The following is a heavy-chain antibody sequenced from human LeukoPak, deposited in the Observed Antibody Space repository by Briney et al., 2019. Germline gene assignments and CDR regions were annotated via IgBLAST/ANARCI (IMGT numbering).Heavy chain of an antibody. J-gene: IGHJ4*02. CDR2: IYYSGST. CDR1: GGSISSYY. Sequence: PSETLSLTCTVSGGSISSYYWSWIRQPPGKGLEWSGYIYYSGSTNYNPSLKSRVTISVDTSKNQFSLKLSSVTAADTAVYYCARRYYYDSSGYYSDWGQGTLVTVSS. V-gene: IGHV4-59*01. D-gene: IGHD3-22*01. CDR3: ARRYYYDSSGYYSD.